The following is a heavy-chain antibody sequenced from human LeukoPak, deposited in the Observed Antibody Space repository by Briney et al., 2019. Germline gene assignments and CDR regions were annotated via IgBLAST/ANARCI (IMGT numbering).Heavy chain of an antibody. CDR1: GGSFSGYY. J-gene: IGHJ6*02. CDR3: ARATVTHGMDV. CDR2: INHSGST. Sequence: SETLSLTCAVYGGSFSGYYWSWVRQPPGKGLEWIGEINHSGSTNYNPSLKSRVTISVDTSKNQFSLKLSSVTAADTAVYYCARATVTHGMDVWGQGTTATVSS. V-gene: IGHV4-34*01. D-gene: IGHD4-17*01.